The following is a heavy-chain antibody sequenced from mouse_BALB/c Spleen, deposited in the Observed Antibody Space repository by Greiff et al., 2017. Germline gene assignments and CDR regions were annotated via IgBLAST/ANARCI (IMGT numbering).Heavy chain of an antibody. Sequence: QVQLKGSGPGLVQPSQSLSITCTVSGFSLTSYGVHWVRQSPGKGLEWLGVRWSGGSTDYNAAFISRLSISKDNSKSQVFFKMNSLQADDTAIYYCARNWGSTMITTDAMDYWGQGTSVTVSS. CDR2: RWSGGST. D-gene: IGHD2-4*01. J-gene: IGHJ4*01. CDR3: ARNWGSTMITTDAMDY. V-gene: IGHV2-2*01. CDR1: GFSLTSYG.